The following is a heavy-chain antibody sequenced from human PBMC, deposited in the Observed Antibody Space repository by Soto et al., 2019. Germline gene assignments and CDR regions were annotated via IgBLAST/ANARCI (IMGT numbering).Heavy chain of an antibody. CDR3: ASDPNIVVVPAAIYYYYGMDV. CDR1: GFTFSTYW. V-gene: IGHV3-7*04. J-gene: IGHJ6*02. CDR2: IKRDGSEK. Sequence: EVQLVESGGGLVQPGGSLRLSCAASGFTFSTYWMNWVRQAPGKGLEWVANIKRDGSEKYYVDSVKGRFTISRDNAKNSLYLQMNSLRAEDTAVYYCASDPNIVVVPAAIYYYYGMDVWGQGTTVTVSS. D-gene: IGHD2-2*01.